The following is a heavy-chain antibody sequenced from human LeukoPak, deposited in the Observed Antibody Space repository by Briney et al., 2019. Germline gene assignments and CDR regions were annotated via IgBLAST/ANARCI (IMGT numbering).Heavy chain of an antibody. J-gene: IGHJ4*02. V-gene: IGHV3-30*18. CDR3: AKVSSESPPDY. CDR2: ISYDGSNK. Sequence: GGSLRLSCAASGFTFSSYGMHWVRQAPGKGLEWVAVISYDGSNKYYADSVKGRFTISRDNSKNTLYLQMNSLRAEDTAVHYCAKVSSESPPDYWGQGTLVTVSS. CDR1: GFTFSSYG.